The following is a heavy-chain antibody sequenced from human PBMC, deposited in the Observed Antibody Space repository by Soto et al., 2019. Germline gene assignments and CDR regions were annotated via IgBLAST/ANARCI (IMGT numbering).Heavy chain of an antibody. Sequence: EVQLLESGGGLVQPGGSLRLSCAASRFTFSTYGMSWVRQAPGKGLEWVSDISGSGGNTYYADSVKGRFTISRDNSKNTLYLQMNSLRAEDTAVYYCAKSAMVREGGWFDPWGQGTLVTVSS. J-gene: IGHJ5*02. CDR1: RFTFSTYG. V-gene: IGHV3-23*01. CDR2: ISGSGGNT. D-gene: IGHD3-10*01. CDR3: AKSAMVREGGWFDP.